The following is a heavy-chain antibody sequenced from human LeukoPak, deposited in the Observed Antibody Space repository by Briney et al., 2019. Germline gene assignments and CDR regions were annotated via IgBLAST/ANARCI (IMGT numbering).Heavy chain of an antibody. V-gene: IGHV3-74*01. CDR1: GFTFSSYW. D-gene: IGHD4-11*01. CDR3: ISHNNYRSYD. J-gene: IGHJ4*02. CDR2: ISTDGSTT. Sequence: GGSLRLSCAASGFTFSSYWMHWVRHVPGKGLVWVSRISTDGSTTNYADSVKGRFTISRDNAKNTLYLQMNSLRDDDTAVYYCISHNNYRSYDWGQGTLVTVSS.